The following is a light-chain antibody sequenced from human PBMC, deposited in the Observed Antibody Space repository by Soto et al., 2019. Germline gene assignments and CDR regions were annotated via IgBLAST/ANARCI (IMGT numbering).Light chain of an antibody. V-gene: IGLV2-23*02. CDR3: CSYAGSSMFV. CDR1: SSDVGPYNL. J-gene: IGLJ2*01. Sequence: QSALTQPASVSGYPGQSITISCTGSSSDVGPYNLVSWYQHHPGKAPKLMISEVVKRPSGVSNRFSGSKSGNTASLTISGLQAEDEADYYCCSYAGSSMFVFGGGTKLTVL. CDR2: EVV.